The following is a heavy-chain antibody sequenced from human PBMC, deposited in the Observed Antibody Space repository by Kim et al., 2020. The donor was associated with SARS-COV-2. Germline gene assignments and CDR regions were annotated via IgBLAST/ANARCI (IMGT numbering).Heavy chain of an antibody. Sequence: GGTTYYADSGKGRFTISRDNSKNSLYLQMNSLGAEDTALYYCAKDLNFDYWGQGTLVTVSS. V-gene: IGHV3-43D*03. J-gene: IGHJ4*02. CDR2: GGTT. CDR3: AKDLNFDY.